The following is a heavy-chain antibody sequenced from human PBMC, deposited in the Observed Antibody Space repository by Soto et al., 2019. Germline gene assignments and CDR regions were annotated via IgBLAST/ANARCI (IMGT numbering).Heavy chain of an antibody. Sequence: TSETLSLTCTVSGGSISSYYWSWIRQPPGKGLEWIGYIYYSGSTNYNPSLKSRVTISVDTSKNQFSLKLSSVTAADTAVYYCARRAATSAAGTLVDYYGMDVWGQGTTVTVSS. D-gene: IGHD6-13*01. J-gene: IGHJ6*02. CDR2: IYYSGST. CDR3: ARRAATSAAGTLVDYYGMDV. CDR1: GGSISSYY. V-gene: IGHV4-59*01.